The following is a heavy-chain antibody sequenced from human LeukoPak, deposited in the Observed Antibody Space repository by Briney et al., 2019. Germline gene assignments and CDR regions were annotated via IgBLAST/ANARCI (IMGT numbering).Heavy chain of an antibody. Sequence: ASVKVSCKASVYTFTRYGISGVRQAPGQGLEWMGWMSGYNGNTNYAQKLQRRGTMTTDTSTSTAYMELRRLRSDDTAVYFCARALLRGCSGGSCPSPFDYWGQGTLVTVST. J-gene: IGHJ4*02. V-gene: IGHV1-18*01. CDR3: ARALLRGCSGGSCPSPFDY. CDR1: VYTFTRYG. CDR2: MSGYNGNT. D-gene: IGHD2-15*01.